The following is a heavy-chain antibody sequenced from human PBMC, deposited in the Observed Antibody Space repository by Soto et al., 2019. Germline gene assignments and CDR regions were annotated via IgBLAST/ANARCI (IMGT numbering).Heavy chain of an antibody. Sequence: GGSLRLSCAASGFTFSSYSMNWVRQAPGKGLEWVSSISSSSSYIYYADSVKGRFTISRDNAKKSLYLQMNSLRAEDTAVYYCARVKDIVVVPAAINFGESDYWGQGTLVTVSS. CDR1: GFTFSSYS. J-gene: IGHJ4*02. V-gene: IGHV3-21*01. CDR3: ARVKDIVVVPAAINFGESDY. D-gene: IGHD2-2*01. CDR2: ISSSSSYI.